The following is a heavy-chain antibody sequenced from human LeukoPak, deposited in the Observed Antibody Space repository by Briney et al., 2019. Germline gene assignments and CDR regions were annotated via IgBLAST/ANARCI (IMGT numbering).Heavy chain of an antibody. V-gene: IGHV4-4*02. CDR2: ISLRGLT. D-gene: IGHD1-26*01. J-gene: IGHJ4*02. Sequence: SETLSLTCGVSGGSISGTNWWSWVRPPPGQGLEWIGEISLRGLTNYNPSLRSRLTMSLDESKNQVSLNLTSVTAADTAVYYCSRESGPFSPFGFWGQGTLVSVHS. CDR3: SRESGPFSPFGF. CDR1: GGSISGTNW.